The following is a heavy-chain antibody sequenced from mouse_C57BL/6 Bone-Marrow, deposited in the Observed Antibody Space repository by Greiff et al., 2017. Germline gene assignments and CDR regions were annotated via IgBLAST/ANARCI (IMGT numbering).Heavy chain of an antibody. Sequence: VQLQQSGAELMKPGASVKLSCKATGYTFTGYWIEWVKQRPGHGLEWIGEILPGSGSTNYNEKFKGKATFTADTPSNTAYMQLSSLTTEDSAIYYCAREGFYSNYVYWYFDVWGTGTTVTVSS. V-gene: IGHV1-9*01. CDR2: ILPGSGST. D-gene: IGHD2-5*01. J-gene: IGHJ1*03. CDR3: AREGFYSNYVYWYFDV. CDR1: GYTFTGYW.